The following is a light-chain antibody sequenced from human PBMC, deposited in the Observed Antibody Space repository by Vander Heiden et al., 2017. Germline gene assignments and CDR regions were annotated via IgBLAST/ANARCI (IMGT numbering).Light chain of an antibody. CDR2: GNS. CDR1: NSNIGAGFD. V-gene: IGLV1-40*01. Sequence: QSVLTQPPSLSGAPGQRFTISCTGSNSNIGAGFDVHWYQQLPGTAPKLLIYGNSNRPSGFPDRFSGSRSGTSASLAITGLQAEDEADYYCQSYDSSLSGVVFGGGTKLTVL. J-gene: IGLJ2*01. CDR3: QSYDSSLSGVV.